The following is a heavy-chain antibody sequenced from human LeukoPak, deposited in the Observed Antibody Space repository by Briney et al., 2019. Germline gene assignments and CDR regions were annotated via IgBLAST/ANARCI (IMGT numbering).Heavy chain of an antibody. D-gene: IGHD3-3*01. CDR1: GGSFSGYY. CDR2: INHSGST. J-gene: IGHJ3*02. Sequence: PSETLSLTCAVYGGSFSGYYWSWIRQPPGKGLEWIGEINHSGSTNYNPSLKSRVTISVDTFKNQFSLKLSSVTAADTAVYYCARGRVVITIFGVVISHDAFDIWGQGTMVTVSS. V-gene: IGHV4-34*01. CDR3: ARGRVVITIFGVVISHDAFDI.